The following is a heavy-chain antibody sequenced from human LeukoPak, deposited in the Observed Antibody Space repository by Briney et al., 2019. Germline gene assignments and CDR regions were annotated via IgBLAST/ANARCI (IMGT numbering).Heavy chain of an antibody. D-gene: IGHD5-12*01. V-gene: IGHV3-11*04. J-gene: IGHJ4*02. CDR1: GFNFSDYY. CDR3: VRDAYSGYDFGY. Sequence: PGGSLRLSCAASGFNFSDYYMSWVRQAPGKGLEWVSYISFGGNTIYYADSVKGRFTISRDNANNSLYLQMNSLRVEDTAVYYCVRDAYSGYDFGYWGRGTLVTVSS. CDR2: ISFGGNTI.